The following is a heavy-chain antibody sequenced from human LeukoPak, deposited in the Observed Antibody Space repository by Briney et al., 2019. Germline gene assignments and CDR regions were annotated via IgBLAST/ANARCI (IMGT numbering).Heavy chain of an antibody. J-gene: IGHJ5*02. V-gene: IGHV4-31*03. CDR1: GGSISSGGDY. Sequence: SQTLSLTCTVSGGSISSGGDYWSWIRQHPGKGLEWIGYIYYSGSTNYNPSLKSRVTISVDTSKNQFSLKLSSVTAADTAVYYCARGIRNGLWFGESPTNWFDPWGQGTLVTVSS. CDR2: IYYSGST. CDR3: ARGIRNGLWFGESPTNWFDP. D-gene: IGHD3-10*01.